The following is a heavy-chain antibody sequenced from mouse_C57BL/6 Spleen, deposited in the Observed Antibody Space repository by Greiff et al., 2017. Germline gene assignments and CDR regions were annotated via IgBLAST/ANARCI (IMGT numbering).Heavy chain of an antibody. V-gene: IGHV1-52*01. J-gene: IGHJ3*01. CDR1: GYTFTSYW. CDR2: IDPSDSET. CDR3: ARLGKEGPWFAY. Sequence: QVQLQQPGAELVRPGSSVKLSCKASGYTFTSYWMHWVKQRPIQGLEWIGNIDPSDSETHYNQKFKDKATLTVDKSSSTAYMQLSSLTSEDSAVYYCARLGKEGPWFAYWGQGTLVTVSA.